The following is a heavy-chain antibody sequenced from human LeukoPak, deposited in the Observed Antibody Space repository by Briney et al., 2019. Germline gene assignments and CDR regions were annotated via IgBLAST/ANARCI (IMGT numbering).Heavy chain of an antibody. V-gene: IGHV4-59*12. J-gene: IGHJ5*01. CDR1: GGSINNYY. D-gene: IGHD6-25*01. CDR2: FYYSGNT. Sequence: PSETLSLTCTVSGGSINNYYWSWIRQPPGKGLEWIGYFYYSGNTNYNASLKSRVTISVDTSKNQFSLKLSSVTAADTAVYYCARDPTTGYRSEAWFDSWGQGTLVTVSS. CDR3: ARDPTTGYRSEAWFDS.